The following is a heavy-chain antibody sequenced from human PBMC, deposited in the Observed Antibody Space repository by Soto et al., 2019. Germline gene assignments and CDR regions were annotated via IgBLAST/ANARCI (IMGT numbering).Heavy chain of an antibody. J-gene: IGHJ4*02. V-gene: IGHV4-39*01. D-gene: IGHD6-13*01. Sequence: QLQLQESGPGLVKPSETLSRTCTVSGGSISSSSYYWGWIRQPPGKGLEWIGSIYYSGSTYYNPSLKSRVTISVDTSKNQFSLKLSSVTAADTTVYYCARASGYSSSWYPLADNDYWGQGTLVTVSS. CDR2: IYYSGST. CDR3: ARASGYSSSWYPLADNDY. CDR1: GGSISSSSYY.